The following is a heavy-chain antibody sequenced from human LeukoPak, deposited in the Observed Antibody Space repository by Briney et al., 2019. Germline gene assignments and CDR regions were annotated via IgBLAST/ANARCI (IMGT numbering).Heavy chain of an antibody. Sequence: ASVKVSCKASGGTFSSYAISWVRQAPGQGLEWMGGIIPIFATANYAQKFQGRVTITADKSTSTAYMELSSLRSEDTAVYYCATYKITYYDFWSGSGYYYYMDVWGKGTTVTVSS. V-gene: IGHV1-69*06. CDR1: GGTFSSYA. D-gene: IGHD3-3*01. CDR3: ATYKITYYDFWSGSGYYYYMDV. CDR2: IIPIFATA. J-gene: IGHJ6*03.